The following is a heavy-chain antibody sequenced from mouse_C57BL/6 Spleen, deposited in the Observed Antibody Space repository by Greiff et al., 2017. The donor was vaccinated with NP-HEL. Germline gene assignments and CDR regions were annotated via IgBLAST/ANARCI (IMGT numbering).Heavy chain of an antibody. CDR1: GYTFTSYW. D-gene: IGHD2-3*01. CDR2: LDPSDSYT. CDR3: ARVYDGYYNAMDY. V-gene: IGHV1-69*01. Sequence: VQLQQPGAELVMPGASVKLSCKASGYTFTSYWMHWVKQRPGQGLEWIGELDPSDSYTNYNQKFKGKSTLTVDKSSSTAYMQLSSLTSEDSAVYYCARVYDGYYNAMDYWGQGTSVTVSS. J-gene: IGHJ4*01.